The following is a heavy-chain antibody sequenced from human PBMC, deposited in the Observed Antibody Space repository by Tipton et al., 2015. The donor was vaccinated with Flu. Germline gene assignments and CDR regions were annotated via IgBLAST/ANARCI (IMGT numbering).Heavy chain of an antibody. Sequence: TLSLTCTVSGGSISSGSYYWSWIRQPAGKGLGWIWRIYTSGSTNYNPSLKSRVTISVDTSRNHFSLQLTSVTAADTAVYFCARSPSYSGSGIYPYFFDDWGQGTLVTVAS. CDR2: IYTSGST. J-gene: IGHJ4*02. V-gene: IGHV4-61*02. CDR1: GGSISSGSYY. D-gene: IGHD3-10*01. CDR3: ARSPSYSGSGIYPYFFDD.